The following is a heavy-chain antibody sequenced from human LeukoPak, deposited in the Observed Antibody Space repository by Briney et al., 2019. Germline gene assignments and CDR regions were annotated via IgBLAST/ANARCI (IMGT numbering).Heavy chain of an antibody. V-gene: IGHV3-9*01. CDR2: ISWNSGSI. CDR3: AKDMGSVLWFFDY. J-gene: IGHJ4*02. D-gene: IGHD3-10*01. CDR1: GFTFDDYA. Sequence: PGRSLRLSCAASGFTFDDYAMHWVRQAPGKGLEWVSGISWNSGSIGYADSVKGRFTISRDNAKNSLYLQMNSLRAEDTALYYCAKDMGSVLWFFDYWGQGTLVTVSS.